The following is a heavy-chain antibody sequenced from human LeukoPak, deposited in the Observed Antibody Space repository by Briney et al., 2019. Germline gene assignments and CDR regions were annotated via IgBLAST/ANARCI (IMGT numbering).Heavy chain of an antibody. D-gene: IGHD3-22*01. CDR2: IYYSGST. V-gene: IGHV4-59*01. CDR3: ARGHDSSGYYYLSY. J-gene: IGHJ4*02. Sequence: PSETLSLTCTVSGGSISSYYWSWIRQPPGKGLEWLGYIYYSGSTNYNPSLKSRVTISVDTSKNQFSLKLSSVTAADTAVYYCARGHDSSGYYYLSYWGQGTLVTVSS. CDR1: GGSISSYY.